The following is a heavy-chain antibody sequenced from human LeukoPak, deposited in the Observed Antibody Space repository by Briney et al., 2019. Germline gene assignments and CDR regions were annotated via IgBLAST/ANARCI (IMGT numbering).Heavy chain of an antibody. Sequence: PGGSLRLSCAASGFTFSSYGMHWVRQAPGKGLEWVGRIKSKTDGGTTDYAAPVKGRFTISRDDSKNTLYLQMNSLKTEDTAVYYCTTDRGTLGAWGAFDIWGQGTMVTVSS. J-gene: IGHJ3*02. V-gene: IGHV3-15*01. CDR1: GFTFSSYG. D-gene: IGHD1-26*01. CDR3: TTDRGTLGAWGAFDI. CDR2: IKSKTDGGTT.